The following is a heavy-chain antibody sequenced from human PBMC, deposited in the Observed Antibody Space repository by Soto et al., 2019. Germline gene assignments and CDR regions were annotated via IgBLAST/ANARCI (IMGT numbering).Heavy chain of an antibody. V-gene: IGHV4-4*02. Sequence: SETLSLTCAVSGGSIGSSNWWSWVRQPPGKGLEWIGEIYHSGSTNYNPSLKSRVTISVDKSKNQFSLKLSSVTAADTAVYYCARGRKVEMATITEGNYYYYGMDVWGQGTTVTVSS. J-gene: IGHJ6*02. CDR2: IYHSGST. D-gene: IGHD5-12*01. CDR3: ARGRKVEMATITEGNYYYYGMDV. CDR1: GGSIGSSNW.